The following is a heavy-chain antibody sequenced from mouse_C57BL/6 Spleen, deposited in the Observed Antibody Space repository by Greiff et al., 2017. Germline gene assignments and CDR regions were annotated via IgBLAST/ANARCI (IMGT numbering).Heavy chain of an antibody. J-gene: IGHJ3*01. V-gene: IGHV1-52*01. D-gene: IGHD1-1*01. CDR1: GYTFTSYW. CDR2: IDPSDSET. Sequence: QVQLKQPGAELVRPGSSVKLSCKASGYTFTSYWMHWVKQRPIQGLEWIGNIDPSDSETHYNQKFKDKATLTVDKSSSTAYMQLSSLTSEDSAVYYCAREDYYGSSSYWGQGTLVTVSA. CDR3: AREDYYGSSSY.